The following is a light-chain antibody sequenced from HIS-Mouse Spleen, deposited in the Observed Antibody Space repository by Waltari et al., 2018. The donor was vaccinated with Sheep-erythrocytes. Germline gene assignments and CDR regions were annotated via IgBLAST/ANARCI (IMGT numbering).Light chain of an antibody. V-gene: IGLV2-14*01. CDR1: SSDVGGYNY. J-gene: IGLJ2*01. CDR2: EVS. Sequence: QSALTQPASVSGSPGQSITISSTGTSSDVGGYNYVSWYQQHPGKAPKPMIYEVSNRPSGVSNRFSGSKSGNTASLTISGLQAEDEADYYCSSYTSSSTVVFGGGTKLTVL. CDR3: SSYTSSSTVV.